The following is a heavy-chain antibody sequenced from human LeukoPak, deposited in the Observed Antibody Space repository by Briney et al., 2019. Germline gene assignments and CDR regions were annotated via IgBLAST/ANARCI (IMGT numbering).Heavy chain of an antibody. CDR1: GFTFNSYG. Sequence: PGGSPRLSCAASGFTFNSYGMHWVRQAPGKGLEWVAVMWYDGSNKYYADSVKGRFTISRGDSKNTLYLQMNSLRAEDTAMYYCARGLPPVMKYYFDYWGQGTLVTVSS. D-gene: IGHD4-11*01. CDR2: MWYDGSNK. CDR3: ARGLPPVMKYYFDY. V-gene: IGHV3-33*01. J-gene: IGHJ4*02.